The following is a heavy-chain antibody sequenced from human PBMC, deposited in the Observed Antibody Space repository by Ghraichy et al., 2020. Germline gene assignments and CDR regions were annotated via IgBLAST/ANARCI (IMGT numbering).Heavy chain of an antibody. D-gene: IGHD2-15*01. Sequence: SETLSLTCAVYGASFSAYFRSWIRQPPGKGLEWIGEINQGGSTNYNPSLKRRVTISVDTSKNQFSLRLSSVPAAATAVSDCATARYFAGGSCPRSFDSWGQGTLVTVSS. CDR3: ATARYFAGGSCPRSFDS. CDR1: GASFSAYF. J-gene: IGHJ4*02. V-gene: IGHV4-34*01. CDR2: INQGGST.